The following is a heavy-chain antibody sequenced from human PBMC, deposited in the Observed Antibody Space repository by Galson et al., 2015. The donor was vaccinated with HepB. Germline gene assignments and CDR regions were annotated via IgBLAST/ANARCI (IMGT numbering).Heavy chain of an antibody. CDR3: ARVGVATIDPHQHFDY. D-gene: IGHD5-12*01. Sequence: SLRLSCAASGFTFSDYYMSWIRQAPGKGLEWVSYISSSSSYTNYADSVKGRFTISRDNAKNSLYLQMNSLRAEDTAVYYCARVGVATIDPHQHFDYWGQGTLVTVSS. CDR2: ISSSSSYT. V-gene: IGHV3-11*06. J-gene: IGHJ4*02. CDR1: GFTFSDYY.